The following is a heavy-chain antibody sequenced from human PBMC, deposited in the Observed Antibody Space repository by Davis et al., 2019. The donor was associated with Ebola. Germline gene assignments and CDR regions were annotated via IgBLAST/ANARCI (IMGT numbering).Heavy chain of an antibody. V-gene: IGHV4-34*01. J-gene: IGHJ4*02. Sequence: PSETLSLTFAVYGGSFSGYYWSWIRQPPGKGLEWIGEINHSGSTSYNPSLKSRVTMSVDTSKNQFSLKLSSVTAADTAVYYCARTSFSGWYSDYWGQGTLVTVSS. CDR3: ARTSFSGWYSDY. D-gene: IGHD6-19*01. CDR2: INHSGST. CDR1: GGSFSGYY.